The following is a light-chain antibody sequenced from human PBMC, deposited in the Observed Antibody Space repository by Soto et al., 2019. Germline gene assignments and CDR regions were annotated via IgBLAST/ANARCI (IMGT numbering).Light chain of an antibody. CDR1: QDIQTH. CDR2: GTF. CDR3: QHLNNYPPFT. V-gene: IGKV1-9*01. Sequence: IPLTQSPSSLSASVGDRVSITCRASQDIQTHLAWYQQKRGEAPKLLISGTFTLQSGVPSRFNGSGSGTDFTLTISRLQPEDFATYYCQHLNNYPPFTFGPGTKVDLE. J-gene: IGKJ3*01.